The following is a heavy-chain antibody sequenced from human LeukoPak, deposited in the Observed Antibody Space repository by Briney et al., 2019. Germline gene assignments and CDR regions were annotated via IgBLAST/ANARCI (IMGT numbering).Heavy chain of an antibody. V-gene: IGHV1-69*06. Sequence: SVKVSCKASGGTFSSYAISWVRQAPGQGLEWMGGIIPIFGTANYAQKFQGRVTITADKSTSTAYMELSSLRSEDTAVYYCARGYYDSSGYQAFDIWGQGTMVTVSS. CDR3: ARGYYDSSGYQAFDI. J-gene: IGHJ3*02. D-gene: IGHD3-22*01. CDR1: GGTFSSYA. CDR2: IIPIFGTA.